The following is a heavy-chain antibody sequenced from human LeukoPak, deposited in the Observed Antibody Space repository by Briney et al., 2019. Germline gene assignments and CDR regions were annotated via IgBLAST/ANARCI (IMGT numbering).Heavy chain of an antibody. J-gene: IGHJ4*02. Sequence: GGSLRLSCAASGFTFSSYSMNWVRQAPGKGLEWVSYISSSSSIIYYEDSVKGRFTISRDNAKNSLYLQMNSLRDEDTAVCYCASMGGYEYYYDSSGYYLGYWGQGTLVTVSS. D-gene: IGHD3-22*01. CDR1: GFTFSSYS. CDR3: ASMGGYEYYYDSSGYYLGY. CDR2: ISSSSSII. V-gene: IGHV3-48*02.